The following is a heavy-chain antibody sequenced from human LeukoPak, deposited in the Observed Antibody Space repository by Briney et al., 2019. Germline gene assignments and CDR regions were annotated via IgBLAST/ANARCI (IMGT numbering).Heavy chain of an antibody. J-gene: IGHJ4*02. CDR1: GGSISSSNW. CDR2: IYHSGST. D-gene: IGHD6-19*01. Sequence: SSETLSLTCAVSGGSISSSNWWSWVRQPPGKGLEWIGEIYHSGSTNYDPSLKSRVTISVDKSKNQFSLKLSSVTAADTAVYYCARAVAGHRVADYWGQGTLVTVSS. CDR3: ARAVAGHRVADY. V-gene: IGHV4-4*02.